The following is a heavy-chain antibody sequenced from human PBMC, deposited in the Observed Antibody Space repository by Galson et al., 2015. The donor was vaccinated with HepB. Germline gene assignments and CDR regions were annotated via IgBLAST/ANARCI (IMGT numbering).Heavy chain of an antibody. D-gene: IGHD3-10*01. CDR2: INTNTGNP. J-gene: IGHJ5*02. V-gene: IGHV7-4-1*02. CDR3: ARLPFTMVRGVTLNWFDP. Sequence: SVKVSCKASGYTFTSYAMNWVRQAPGQGLEWMGWINTNTGNPTYAQGFTGRFVFSLDTSVSTAYLQISSLKAEDTAVYYCARLPFTMVRGVTLNWFDPWGQGTLVTVSS. CDR1: GYTFTSYA.